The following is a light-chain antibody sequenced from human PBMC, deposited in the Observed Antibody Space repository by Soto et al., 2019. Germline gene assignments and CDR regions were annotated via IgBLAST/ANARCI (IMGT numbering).Light chain of an antibody. J-gene: IGLJ2*01. CDR3: SSYTTSITAI. V-gene: IGLV2-14*01. Sequence: QSALTQPASVSGSPGQSITISCTGTSNDIGTYNYISWYQQHPGKAPKLIIYDVSDRPSGVSNRFSGSKSGNTASLTLSGLQAEDEADYYCSSYTTSITAIFGGGTKLTVL. CDR1: SNDIGTYNY. CDR2: DVS.